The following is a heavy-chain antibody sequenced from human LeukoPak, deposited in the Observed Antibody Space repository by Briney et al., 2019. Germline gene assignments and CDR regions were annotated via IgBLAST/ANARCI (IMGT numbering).Heavy chain of an antibody. CDR1: GFTFSSYG. V-gene: IGHV3-30*18. D-gene: IGHD5-18*01. Sequence: PGGSLRLSCAASGFTFSSYGMHWVRQAPGKGLEWVAVISYDGSNKYYADSVKGRFTISRDNSKNTLYLQMNSLRAEDTAVYYCAKDAMVTFYYGMDVWGQGTTVTVSS. CDR2: ISYDGSNK. J-gene: IGHJ6*02. CDR3: AKDAMVTFYYGMDV.